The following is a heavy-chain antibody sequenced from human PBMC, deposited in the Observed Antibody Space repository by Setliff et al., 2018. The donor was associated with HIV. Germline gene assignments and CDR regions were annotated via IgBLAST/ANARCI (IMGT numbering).Heavy chain of an antibody. CDR2: VNHSGST. Sequence: SETLSLTCAVYGGSFSDYYWSWVRQPPGKGLEWIGEVNHSGSTNYNPSLKSRVTISVDKSKNQFSLKLSSVTAADTAVYYCARGTLYYDYVWGTPFPFDYWGQGTLVTVSS. CDR3: ARGTLYYDYVWGTPFPFDY. CDR1: GGSFSDYY. V-gene: IGHV4-34*01. J-gene: IGHJ4*02. D-gene: IGHD3-16*01.